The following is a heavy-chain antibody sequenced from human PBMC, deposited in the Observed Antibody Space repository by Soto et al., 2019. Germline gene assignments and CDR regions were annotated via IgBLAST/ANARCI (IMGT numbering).Heavy chain of an antibody. D-gene: IGHD2-2*01. Sequence: EVQLVESGGGLVQPGGSLRLSCAATGFTFSTYWMHWVRQGPGKGLVWVSSISTDGSSTTYADSVKGRFTISRDNAKNTLYLQMNSLRAEDTAVYYCARATGSNHPFDYWGHGALVTVSS. V-gene: IGHV3-74*01. J-gene: IGHJ4*01. CDR1: GFTFSTYW. CDR3: ARATGSNHPFDY. CDR2: ISTDGSST.